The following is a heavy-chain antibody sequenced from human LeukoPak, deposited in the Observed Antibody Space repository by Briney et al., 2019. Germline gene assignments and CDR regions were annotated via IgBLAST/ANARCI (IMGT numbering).Heavy chain of an antibody. D-gene: IGHD3-3*01. CDR1: GFTFSSYW. Sequence: GGSLRLSCAASGFTFSSYWMHWVRQAPGKGLVWVSRIHSDGSGTTYADSVKGRFTISRDNAKNTLYLQMNSLRAEDTAVYYCARTARDDFWSGYYYYYYYGMDVWGQGTTVTVSS. CDR3: ARTARDDFWSGYYYYYYYGMDV. V-gene: IGHV3-74*01. CDR2: IHSDGSGT. J-gene: IGHJ6*02.